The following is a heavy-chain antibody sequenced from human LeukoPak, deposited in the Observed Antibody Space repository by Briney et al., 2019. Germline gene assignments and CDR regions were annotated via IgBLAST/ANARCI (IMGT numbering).Heavy chain of an antibody. CDR2: ISPSSGNI. D-gene: IGHD1-1*01. V-gene: IGHV3-48*01. CDR3: VRLKGTYFDY. J-gene: IGHJ4*02. Sequence: PGGSLRLSCVASGFPLSSYSINWIRQAPGKGLEWVSYISPSSGNIYYLDSVQGRFTVSRDNDRNSLFLQIDSPTAEDTAVYFCVRLKGTYFDYWGRGALVTVSS. CDR1: GFPLSSYS.